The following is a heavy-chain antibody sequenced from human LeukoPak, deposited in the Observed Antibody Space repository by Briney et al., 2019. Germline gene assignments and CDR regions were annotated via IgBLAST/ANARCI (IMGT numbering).Heavy chain of an antibody. CDR1: GGSISSYY. CDR3: ARAHPYDAFDI. Sequence: SETLSLTCTVSGGSISSYYWSWIRQPPGKGLEWIGYIYYRGSTNYNPSLKSRVTISVDTSKNQFSLKLSSVTAADAAVYYCARAHPYDAFDIWGQGTMVTVSS. J-gene: IGHJ3*02. CDR2: IYYRGST. V-gene: IGHV4-59*01.